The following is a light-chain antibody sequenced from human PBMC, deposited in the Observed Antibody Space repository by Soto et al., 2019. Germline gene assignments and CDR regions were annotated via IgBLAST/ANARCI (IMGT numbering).Light chain of an antibody. CDR1: QTINNC. CDR2: QAS. J-gene: IGKJ1*01. CDR3: QQYDSYWT. Sequence: DIQMTQSPSTLSASVGDRVIITCRASQTINNCLAWYQQKPGKAPKLLIYQASSLESGVPSRFSGSGSGTEFTLTISSLQPDDFATYYCQQYDSYWTFGQGTKVEIK. V-gene: IGKV1-5*03.